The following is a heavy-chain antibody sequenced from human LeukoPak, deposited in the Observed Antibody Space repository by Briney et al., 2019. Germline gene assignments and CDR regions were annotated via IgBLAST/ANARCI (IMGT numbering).Heavy chain of an antibody. V-gene: IGHV1-46*01. Sequence: ALVKVSCKPSGYTFTSYYMQWVRQAPGPGLEWRGIINPSGGSTSYAQKLQSSVTMTRDTSTSTVYMELSGLRSEDTGVYYCARDQVRYSSGWTSGGYWGQGTLVTVSS. CDR2: INPSGGST. D-gene: IGHD6-19*01. CDR1: GYTFTSYY. J-gene: IGHJ4*02. CDR3: ARDQVRYSSGWTSGGY.